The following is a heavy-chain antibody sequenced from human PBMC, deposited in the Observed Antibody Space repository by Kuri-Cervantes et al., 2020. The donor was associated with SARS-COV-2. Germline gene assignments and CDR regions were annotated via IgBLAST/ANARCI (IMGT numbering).Heavy chain of an antibody. CDR1: GGSISSYY. V-gene: IGHV4-59*01. J-gene: IGHJ4*02. CDR3: ARLSPLGELLFIDY. CDR2: IYYSGST. Sequence: ESLKISCTVSGGSISSYYWSWIRQPPGKGLEWIGYIYYSGSTNYNPSLKSRVTIPVDTSKNQFSLKLSSVTAADTAVYYCARLSPLGELLFIDYWGQGTPVTVSS. D-gene: IGHD1-26*01.